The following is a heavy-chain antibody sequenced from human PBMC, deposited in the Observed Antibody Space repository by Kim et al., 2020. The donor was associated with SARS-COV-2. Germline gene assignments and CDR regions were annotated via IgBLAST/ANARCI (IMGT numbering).Heavy chain of an antibody. CDR3: AKRIYDSSGYYCFDY. Sequence: DSVKGRFTISRDNSKYTLYLQMNSLRAEDTAVYYCAKRIYDSSGYYCFDYWGQGTLVTVSS. J-gene: IGHJ4*02. V-gene: IGHV3-23*01. D-gene: IGHD3-22*01.